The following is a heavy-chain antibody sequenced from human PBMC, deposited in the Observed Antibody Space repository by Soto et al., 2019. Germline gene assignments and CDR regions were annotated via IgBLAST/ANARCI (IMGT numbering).Heavy chain of an antibody. J-gene: IGHJ4*02. CDR1: GYTFTSYG. CDR3: ARDTYDTTGYPLDY. V-gene: IGHV1-18*04. Sequence: ASVKVSCKASGYTFTSYGISWVRQAPGQGLEWMGWISTFHGNTNYAQKFQGSVTMTTDTSTSTAYMELRSLTSDDPAIYYCARDTYDTTGYPLDYLGQGTLVTVSS. D-gene: IGHD3-22*01. CDR2: ISTFHGNT.